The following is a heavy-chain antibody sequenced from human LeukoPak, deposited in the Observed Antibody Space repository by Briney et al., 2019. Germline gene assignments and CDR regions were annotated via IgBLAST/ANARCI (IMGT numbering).Heavy chain of an antibody. V-gene: IGHV4-59*01. J-gene: IGHJ1*01. CDR3: ARVRGDFETD. D-gene: IGHD3-16*01. Sequence: SETLSLTCSVSGGSISSYYWTWIRQPPGKGLEWIGYRYYSGSTTYNPSLKSRVTISVDTSKSQFSLKLISVTAADTAIYYCARVRGDFETDWGQGTLVTAPS. CDR1: GGSISSYY. CDR2: RYYSGST.